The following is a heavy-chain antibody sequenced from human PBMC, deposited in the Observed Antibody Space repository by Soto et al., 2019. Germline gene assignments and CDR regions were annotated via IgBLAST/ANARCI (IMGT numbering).Heavy chain of an antibody. CDR1: GGTFSSYA. CDR2: IIPIFGTA. Sequence: SVKVSCKASGGTFSSYAISWVRQAPGQGLEWMVGIIPIFGTANYAQKFQGRVTITADKSTSTAYMELSSLRSEDTAVYYCAREGYSGYDNGFDPWGQGTLVTVSS. V-gene: IGHV1-69*06. J-gene: IGHJ5*02. D-gene: IGHD5-12*01. CDR3: AREGYSGYDNGFDP.